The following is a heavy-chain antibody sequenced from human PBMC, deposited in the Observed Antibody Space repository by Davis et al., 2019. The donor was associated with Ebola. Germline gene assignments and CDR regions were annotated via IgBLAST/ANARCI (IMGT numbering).Heavy chain of an antibody. CDR1: GFTFSSYA. D-gene: IGHD6-6*01. J-gene: IGHJ4*02. Sequence: GGSLRLSCAASGFTFSSYAMHWVRQAPGKGLEWVAVISYDGSNKYYADSVKGRFTISRDNSKNTLYLQMNSLRAEDTAVYYCAREYSSSSFHFDYWGQGTLVTVSS. V-gene: IGHV3-30-3*01. CDR3: AREYSSSSFHFDY. CDR2: ISYDGSNK.